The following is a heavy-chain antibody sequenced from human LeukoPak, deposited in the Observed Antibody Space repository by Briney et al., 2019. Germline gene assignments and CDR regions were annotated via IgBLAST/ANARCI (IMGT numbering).Heavy chain of an antibody. CDR2: IKQDGSEK. V-gene: IGHV3-7*01. CDR1: GFIFSSYW. D-gene: IGHD3-3*01. CDR3: ARHVRFEGVDY. J-gene: IGHJ4*02. Sequence: GGSLRLSCAASGFIFSSYWMSWVRQAPGKGLEWVANIKQDGSEKYYVDSVKGRFTVSRDSAKNSLFLEMNSLRAEDTAVYYCARHVRFEGVDYWGQGTLVTVSS.